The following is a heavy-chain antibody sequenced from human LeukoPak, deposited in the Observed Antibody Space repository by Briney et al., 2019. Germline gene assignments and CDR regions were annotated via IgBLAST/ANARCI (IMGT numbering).Heavy chain of an antibody. D-gene: IGHD3-22*01. J-gene: IGHJ3*02. Sequence: RPGGSLRLSCAASGFTFDDYGMSWVRQAPGKGLEWVSGINWNGGSTGYADSVKGRFTISRDNVKNSLYLQMNSLRAEDTALYHCAREMYYYDSSGYYLGAFDIWGQGTMVTVSS. CDR1: GFTFDDYG. CDR3: AREMYYYDSSGYYLGAFDI. V-gene: IGHV3-20*01. CDR2: INWNGGST.